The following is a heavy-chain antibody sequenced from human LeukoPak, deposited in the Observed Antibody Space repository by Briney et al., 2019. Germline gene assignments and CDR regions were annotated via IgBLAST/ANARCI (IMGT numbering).Heavy chain of an antibody. V-gene: IGHV3-48*02. CDR3: ARDSSGWKYYFDY. Sequence: GGSLRLSCAASGFTFRSYTMNWVRQAPGKGLEWVSQISSRGSTIYYADSVKGRFTISRDNAKNSLYLQTTSLRDEDTAVYYCARDSSGWKYYFDYWGQGTLVTVSS. J-gene: IGHJ4*02. D-gene: IGHD6-19*01. CDR1: GFTFRSYT. CDR2: ISSRGSTI.